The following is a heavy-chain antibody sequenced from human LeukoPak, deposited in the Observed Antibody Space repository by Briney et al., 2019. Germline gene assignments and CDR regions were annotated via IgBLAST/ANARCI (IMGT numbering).Heavy chain of an antibody. D-gene: IGHD3-16*01. CDR3: ARDTRYVYFDY. Sequence: GGSLRLSCAASGFTFSSYAMSWVRQAPGKGLEWVSAISGSGGSTYYADSVKGRFTISRDNAKNSLYLQMNSLRAEDTAVYYCARDTRYVYFDYWGQGTLVTVSS. V-gene: IGHV3-23*01. CDR1: GFTFSSYA. CDR2: ISGSGGST. J-gene: IGHJ4*02.